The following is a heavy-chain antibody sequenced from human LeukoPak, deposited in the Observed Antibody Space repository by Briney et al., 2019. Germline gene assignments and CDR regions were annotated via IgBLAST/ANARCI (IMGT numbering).Heavy chain of an antibody. D-gene: IGHD4-17*01. CDR1: GGTFSSYA. CDR2: IIPIFGTA. V-gene: IGHV1-69*13. J-gene: IGHJ4*02. CDR3: AWSQTVNSDY. Sequence: GASVKVSCKASGGTFSSYAISWVRQAPGQGLEWMGGIIPIFGTANYAQKFQGRVTITADESTTTVYMDLSSLRSEDTAVYYCAWSQTVNSDYWGQGTLVTVSS.